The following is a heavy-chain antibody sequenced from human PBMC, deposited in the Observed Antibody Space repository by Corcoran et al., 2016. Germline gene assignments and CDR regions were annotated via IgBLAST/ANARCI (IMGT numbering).Heavy chain of an antibody. CDR3: ARAVTTFSWYFDL. V-gene: IGHV4-59*01. CDR2: IYYSGST. Sequence: QVQLQESGPGLVKSSETLSLTCTVSGGSISSYYWRWIRQPPGKGLEWIGYIYYSGSTNYNPSLKSRVTISVDTSKNQFSLKLSSVTAADTAVYYCARAVTTFSWYFDLWGRGTLVTVSS. CDR1: GGSISSYY. D-gene: IGHD4-17*01. J-gene: IGHJ2*01.